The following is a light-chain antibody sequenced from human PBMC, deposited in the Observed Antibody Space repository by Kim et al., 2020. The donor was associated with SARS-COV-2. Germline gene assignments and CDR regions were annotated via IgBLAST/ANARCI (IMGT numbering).Light chain of an antibody. V-gene: IGLV1-40*01. CDR1: ISNSGAGYD. Sequence: QRVTISCTGSISNSGAGYDVHWYQQLPGTAPKLLIYVNSNRPSGVPDRFSGSKSGTSASLAITVLQAEDEAEYYCQSYDSSLSGYVFGTGTKVTVL. CDR3: QSYDSSLSGYV. CDR2: VNS. J-gene: IGLJ1*01.